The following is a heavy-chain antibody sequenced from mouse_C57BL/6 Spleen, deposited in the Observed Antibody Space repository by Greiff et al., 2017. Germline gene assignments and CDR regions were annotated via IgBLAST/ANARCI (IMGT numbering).Heavy chain of an antibody. CDR2: SRNKANDCTT. Sequence: EVLGVESGGGLVQSGRSLRLSCATSGFTFSDFYMEWVRQAPGKGLEWIAASRNKANDCTTEYRASVEGRFIVSRDTSHKILYLLMNALRAEDTAVYYCAGDASSGDAMDYWGQGTSLTVSS. V-gene: IGHV7-1*01. CDR1: GFTFSDFY. CDR3: AGDASSGDAMDY. D-gene: IGHD3-1*01. J-gene: IGHJ4*01.